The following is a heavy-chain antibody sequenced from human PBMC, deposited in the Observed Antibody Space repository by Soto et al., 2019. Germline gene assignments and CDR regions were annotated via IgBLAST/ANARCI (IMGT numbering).Heavy chain of an antibody. CDR1: GYPFTSYD. Sequence: SVKVSCKASGYPFTSYDINWVRQATGQGLEWMGWMSPNSGNTGYAQKFQGRVTMTRDTSISTAYMELSSLRSEDTAVYYCARQWELSGYYYGMDVWGQGTTVTVS. CDR3: ARQWELSGYYYGMDV. CDR2: MSPNSGNT. V-gene: IGHV1-8*01. D-gene: IGHD1-26*01. J-gene: IGHJ6*02.